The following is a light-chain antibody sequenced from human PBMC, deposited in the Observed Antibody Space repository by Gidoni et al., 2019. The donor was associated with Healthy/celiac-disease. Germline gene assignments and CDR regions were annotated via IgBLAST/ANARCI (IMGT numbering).Light chain of an antibody. V-gene: IGKV3-20*01. CDR2: GAS. Sequence: EIVLTQSPGTLSLSPGERATLSCRASQSVSSSYLAWYQQKPGQAPRLLSSGASSRATGIPDRFSGSGSGTDFTLTISRLEPEDFAVYYCQQYGSSPQLTFGGGTKVEIK. CDR1: QSVSSSY. J-gene: IGKJ4*01. CDR3: QQYGSSPQLT.